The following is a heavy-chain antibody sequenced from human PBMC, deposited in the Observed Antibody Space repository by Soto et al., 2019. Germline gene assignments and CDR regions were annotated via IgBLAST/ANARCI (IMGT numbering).Heavy chain of an antibody. D-gene: IGHD3-3*01. V-gene: IGHV1-46*01. J-gene: IGHJ6*02. Sequence: QVQLVQSGAEVKKPGASVKVSCKASGYTFTSYYMHWVRQAPGQGLEWMGIINPSGGSTSYAQKFHGRVTMTRATSTSTVYMELSSLRSEDTAVYYCSRGGYYDFWSGYYMGCYYYGMDVWGQGTTVTVSS. CDR1: GYTFTSYY. CDR2: INPSGGST. CDR3: SRGGYYDFWSGYYMGCYYYGMDV.